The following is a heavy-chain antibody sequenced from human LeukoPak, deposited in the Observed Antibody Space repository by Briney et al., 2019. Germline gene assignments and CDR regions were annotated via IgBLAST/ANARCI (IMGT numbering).Heavy chain of an antibody. J-gene: IGHJ4*02. V-gene: IGHV1-8*03. CDR3: TRETSSRYFDY. CDR2: MNPNSGRT. Sequence: ASVKVSCKASGYTFTSYAISWVRQATGQGLEWMGWMNPNSGRTGYAQNFQGRITITRNTSISTAYMELSSLRSEDTAVYYCTRETSSRYFDYWGQGTLVTVSS. CDR1: GYTFTSYA.